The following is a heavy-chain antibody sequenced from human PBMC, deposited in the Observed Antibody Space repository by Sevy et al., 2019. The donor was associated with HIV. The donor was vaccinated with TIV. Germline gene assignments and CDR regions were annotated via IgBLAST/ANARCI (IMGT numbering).Heavy chain of an antibody. V-gene: IGHV3-23*01. J-gene: IGHJ5*01. CDR1: GFTFDSYA. Sequence: GGSLRLSCAASGFTFDSYAMIWVRQAPGKGLDWVSAISGSGASRYYADSVRGRFTISRDNSKNTLFLQMNSLRVEDTAIYYCAKERHGDDGLDSWGQGTLVTVSS. CDR3: AKERHGDDGLDS. D-gene: IGHD4-17*01. CDR2: ISGSGASR.